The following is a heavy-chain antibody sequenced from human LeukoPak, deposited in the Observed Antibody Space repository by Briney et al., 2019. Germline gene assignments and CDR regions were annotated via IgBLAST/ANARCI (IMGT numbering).Heavy chain of an antibody. CDR1: GYTFTSYY. Sequence: ASVKVSCTASGYTFTSYYMHWAREAPGQGLEWMGIINPSGGSTSYAQKFQGRVTMTSDMSTSTVYMELSSLRSEDTAVYYCAAVVGSGYWGQGTLVTVSS. CDR2: INPSGGST. V-gene: IGHV1-46*01. J-gene: IGHJ4*02. D-gene: IGHD2-15*01. CDR3: AAVVGSGY.